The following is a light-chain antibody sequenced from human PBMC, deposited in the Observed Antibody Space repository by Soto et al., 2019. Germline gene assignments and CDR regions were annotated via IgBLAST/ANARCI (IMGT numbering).Light chain of an antibody. Sequence: EIVLTQSPGTLSLSPGERAALSCRASQSVNSNSLAWYQQKPGQAPRLLIYGASSRPTGIPDRFSGSGSGTDFTLTISGLEPEDFAVYYCQQYAGSTGFTFGPGTKVYLK. CDR3: QQYAGSTGFT. J-gene: IGKJ3*01. CDR2: GAS. CDR1: QSVNSNS. V-gene: IGKV3-20*01.